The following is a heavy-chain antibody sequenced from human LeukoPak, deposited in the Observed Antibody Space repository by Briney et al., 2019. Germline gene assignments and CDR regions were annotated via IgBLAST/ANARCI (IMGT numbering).Heavy chain of an antibody. Sequence: PGRSLRLSCTASGFTFSSYWMHWVRQVPGKGLVWVSRINSDGSNTIYEDSVKGRFTISRDNAKNTLYMEMNSLRAEDTAVYSCARGVTQEATATGGYWGQGTLVTVSS. CDR2: INSDGSNT. CDR1: GFTFSSYW. CDR3: ARGVTQEATATGGY. D-gene: IGHD6-25*01. J-gene: IGHJ4*02. V-gene: IGHV3-74*01.